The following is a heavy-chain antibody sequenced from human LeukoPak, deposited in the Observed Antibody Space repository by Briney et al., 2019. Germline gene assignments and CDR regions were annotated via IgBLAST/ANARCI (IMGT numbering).Heavy chain of an antibody. CDR2: ISSHSSDT. J-gene: IGHJ3*01. CDR1: GYTFSSYG. V-gene: IGHV1-18*01. D-gene: IGHD3-3*01. Sequence: ASVKVSCKASGYTFSSYGFSWVRQAPGQGLEWMGWISSHSSDTYYAQKFHGRVSMTTDTSTTTAYMELRSLRSDDTAVYYCARDKGGIDSRNGYYTFNDPFDVWGQGTKVTVSS. CDR3: ARDKGGIDSRNGYYTFNDPFDV.